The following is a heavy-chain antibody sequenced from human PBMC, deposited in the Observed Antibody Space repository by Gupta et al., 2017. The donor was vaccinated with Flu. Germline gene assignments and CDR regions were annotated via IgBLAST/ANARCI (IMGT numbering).Heavy chain of an antibody. CDR1: GGTFSSYA. J-gene: IGHJ5*02. D-gene: IGHD1-26*01. CDR3: ARCVVGATNWFDP. Sequence: QVQLVQSGAEVKKPGSSVKVSCKASGGTFSSYAISWVRQAPGQGLEWMGGIIPILGTANYAQKFQGRVTITADKAPSTAYMELSRMRREHTAVYYCARCVVGATNWFDPWGQGTLVTVSS. CDR2: IIPILGTA. V-gene: IGHV1-69*06.